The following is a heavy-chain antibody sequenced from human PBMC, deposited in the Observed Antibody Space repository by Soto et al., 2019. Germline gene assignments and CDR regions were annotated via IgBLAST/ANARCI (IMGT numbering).Heavy chain of an antibody. CDR3: ARDPQMIVVGYFDY. CDR1: GFTFSSYA. Sequence: QVQLVESGGGVVQPGRSLRLSCAASGFTFSSYAMHWVRQAPGKGLEWVAVISYDGSNKYYADSVKGRFTISRDNSKNTLYLQMNSLRAEDTAVYYCARDPQMIVVGYFDYWGQGTLVTVSS. J-gene: IGHJ4*02. V-gene: IGHV3-30-3*01. CDR2: ISYDGSNK. D-gene: IGHD3-22*01.